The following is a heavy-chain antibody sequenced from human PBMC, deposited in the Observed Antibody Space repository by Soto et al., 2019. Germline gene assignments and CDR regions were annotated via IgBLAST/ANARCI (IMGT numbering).Heavy chain of an antibody. CDR1: GFSVSSNY. CDR2: HYSGGST. D-gene: IGHD1-26*01. Sequence: GGSLRLSCAISGFSVSSNYLSWVRQAPGKGLEWVSVHYSGGSTYYADSVQDRFTISRDKSNNTLYLQMRRVRAEDTAVYFCARHRHPRGTVGATSPLDPWGQGTQVTVSS. CDR3: ARHRHPRGTVGATSPLDP. J-gene: IGHJ5*02. V-gene: IGHV3-53*01.